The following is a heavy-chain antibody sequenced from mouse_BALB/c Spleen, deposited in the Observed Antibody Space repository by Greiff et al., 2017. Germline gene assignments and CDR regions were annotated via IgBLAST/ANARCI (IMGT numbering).Heavy chain of an antibody. D-gene: IGHD2-4*01. CDR1: GFSLTSYG. V-gene: IGHV2-9*02. CDR3: ARVFGDYDGAY. J-gene: IGHJ3*01. CDR2: IWAGGST. Sequence: QVQLQQSGPGLVAPSQSLSITCTVSGFSLTSYGVHWVRQPPGKGLEWLGVIWAGGSTNYNSALMSRLSISKDNSKSQVFLKMNSLQTDDTAMYYCARVFGDYDGAYWGQGTLVTVSA.